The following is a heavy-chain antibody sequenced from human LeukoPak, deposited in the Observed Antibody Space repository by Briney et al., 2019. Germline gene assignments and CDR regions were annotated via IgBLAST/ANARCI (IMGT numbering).Heavy chain of an antibody. V-gene: IGHV3-9*01. CDR3: ARPPGIAVAGSYFDL. D-gene: IGHD6-19*01. CDR2: ISWNSGSI. Sequence: GRSLRLSCAASGFTFDDYAMHWVRQAPGKGLEWVSGISWNSGSIGYADSVKGRFTISRDNAKNSLYLQMNSLRAEDTAVYYCARPPGIAVAGSYFDLWGRGTLVTVSS. CDR1: GFTFDDYA. J-gene: IGHJ2*01.